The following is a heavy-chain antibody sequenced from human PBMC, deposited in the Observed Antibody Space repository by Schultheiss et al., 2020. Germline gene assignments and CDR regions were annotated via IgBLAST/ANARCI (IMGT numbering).Heavy chain of an antibody. Sequence: GGSLRLSCVASGFTFRNYVMSWVRQGPGKGLEWVAVISYDGSNKYYADSVKGRFTISRDNSKNTLYLQMNSLRAEDTAVYYCARDQARMVTAMSYPTDWGQGTLVTVSS. D-gene: IGHD2-21*02. CDR2: ISYDGSNK. V-gene: IGHV3-30*04. CDR3: ARDQARMVTAMSYPTD. J-gene: IGHJ4*02. CDR1: GFTFRNYV.